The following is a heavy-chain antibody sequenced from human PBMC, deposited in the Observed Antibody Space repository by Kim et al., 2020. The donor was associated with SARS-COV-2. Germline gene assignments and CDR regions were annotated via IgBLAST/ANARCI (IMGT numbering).Heavy chain of an antibody. CDR3: ARPRRDGYNEYYFDY. D-gene: IGHD5-12*01. J-gene: IGHJ4*02. V-gene: IGHV5-51*01. CDR2: IYPGDSDT. Sequence: GESLKISCKGSGYSFTSYWIGWVRQMPGKGLEWMGIIYPGDSDTRYSPSFQGQVTISADKSISTAYLQWSSLKASDTAMYYCARPRRDGYNEYYFDYCGQGTLVTVSS. CDR1: GYSFTSYW.